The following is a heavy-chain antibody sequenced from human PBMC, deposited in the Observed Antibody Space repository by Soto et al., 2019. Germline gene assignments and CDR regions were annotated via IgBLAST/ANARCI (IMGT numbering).Heavy chain of an antibody. D-gene: IGHD4-17*01. CDR1: GDTFRNHT. J-gene: IGHJ6*03. CDR3: ARVGGVGPVTKGLYYYMDV. V-gene: IGHV1-69*04. Sequence: QVQLVQSGAEVKKPGSSVKVSCKASGDTFRNHTITWVRQAPGQGLEWMGRIIPMLGVANYAQKFQGRVTITADKSTSTAYLEVSSLRSADPAGYYCARVGGVGPVTKGLYYYMDVWGKGTTVTVSS. CDR2: IIPMLGVA.